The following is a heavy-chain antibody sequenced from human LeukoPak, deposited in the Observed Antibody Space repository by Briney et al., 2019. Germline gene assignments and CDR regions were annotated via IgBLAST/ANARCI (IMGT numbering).Heavy chain of an antibody. CDR1: GGSISSYY. Sequence: PSETLSLTCTVSGGSISSYYWSWIRQPPGKGLEWIGYIYYSGSTNYNPSLKSRVTISVDTSKNQFSLKLSSVTAADTAVYYCARASGSYSDFDYRGQGTLVTVSS. J-gene: IGHJ4*02. V-gene: IGHV4-59*01. CDR3: ARASGSYSDFDY. D-gene: IGHD1-26*01. CDR2: IYYSGST.